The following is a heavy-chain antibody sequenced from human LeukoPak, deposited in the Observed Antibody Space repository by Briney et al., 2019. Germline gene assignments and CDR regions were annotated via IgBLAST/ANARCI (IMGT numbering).Heavy chain of an antibody. D-gene: IGHD3-22*01. CDR1: GFTFNNYN. Sequence: TGGSLILSCTASGFTFNNYNMNWVRQAPGKGLELVSCITSGSYHIYYADSVKGRFTISRDNAKSSLYLQMNSLRAEDTAVYYCARGFPPPYYASSGYDYWGQGTLVTVSS. CDR3: ARGFPPPYYASSGYDY. J-gene: IGHJ4*02. CDR2: ITSGSYHI. V-gene: IGHV3-21*05.